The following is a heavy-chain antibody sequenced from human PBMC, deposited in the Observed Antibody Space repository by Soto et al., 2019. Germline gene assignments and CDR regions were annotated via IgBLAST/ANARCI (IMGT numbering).Heavy chain of an antibody. CDR3: ARIYSKWGGYFGTPSGFDP. J-gene: IGHJ5*02. D-gene: IGHD3-3*01. CDR2: IYSGGST. V-gene: IGHV3-53*01. Sequence: GGSLRLSCAASGFTVSSNYMSWVRQAPGKGLEWVSVIYSGGSTYYADSVKGRFTISRDNSKNTLYLQMNSLRAEDTAVYYWARIYSKWGGYFGTPSGFDPWGQGTLVTVSS. CDR1: GFTVSSNY.